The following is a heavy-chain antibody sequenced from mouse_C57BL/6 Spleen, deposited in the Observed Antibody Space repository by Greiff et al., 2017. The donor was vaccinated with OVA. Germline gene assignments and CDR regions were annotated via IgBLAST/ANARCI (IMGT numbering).Heavy chain of an antibody. V-gene: IGHV1-80*01. CDR2: IYPGDGDT. D-gene: IGHD2-4*01. CDR1: GYAFSSYW. J-gene: IGHJ2*01. Sequence: QVQLKESGAELVKPGASVKISCKASGYAFSSYWMNWVKQRPGKGLEWIGQIYPGDGDTNYNGKFKGKATLTADKSSSTAYMQLSSLTSEDTAVYFCARGYYDYDEKGFDYWGQGTTLTVSS. CDR3: ARGYYDYDEKGFDY.